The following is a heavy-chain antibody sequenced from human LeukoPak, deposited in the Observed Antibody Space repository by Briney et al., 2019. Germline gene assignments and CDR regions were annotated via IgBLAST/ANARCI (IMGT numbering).Heavy chain of an antibody. CDR3: AKDRYFYESIFDH. D-gene: IGHD3-22*01. Sequence: ASVKVSCKASGYTFTNYAVNWVRQAPGQGLEWMGWINTNTGTPTYAQGFTGRFVFSSDTSASTIYLQINSLKAEDTAVYYCAKDRYFYESIFDHWGQGTLVTVSS. CDR1: GYTFTNYA. J-gene: IGHJ4*02. CDR2: INTNTGTP. V-gene: IGHV7-4-1*02.